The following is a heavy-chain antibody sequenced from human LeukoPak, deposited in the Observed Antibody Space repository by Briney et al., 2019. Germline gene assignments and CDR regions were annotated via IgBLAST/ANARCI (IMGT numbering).Heavy chain of an antibody. CDR2: IYYSGST. D-gene: IGHD3-22*01. CDR3: ARRYRGDSSNWDWFDP. CDR1: GGSISSYY. V-gene: IGHV4-59*01. Sequence: SETLSLTCTVSGGSISSYYWSWIRQPPGKGLEWIGYIYYSGSTNYNPSLKSRVTISVDTSKNQFSLKLSSVTAADTAVYYCARRYRGDSSNWDWFDPWGQGTLVTVSS. J-gene: IGHJ5*02.